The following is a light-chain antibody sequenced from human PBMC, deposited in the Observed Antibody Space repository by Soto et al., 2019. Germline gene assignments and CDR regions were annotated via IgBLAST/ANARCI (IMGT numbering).Light chain of an antibody. Sequence: DILMTQSPSTLSASVGDRATITCRASQSISSRLAWYQQKPGKAPKLLIYDASSLESGVPSRFSGSGSGTEFTLTISSLQRDDFAAYYCQQYNSYSPTFGQGTRLEIK. CDR3: QQYNSYSPT. CDR2: DAS. J-gene: IGKJ5*01. CDR1: QSISSR. V-gene: IGKV1-5*01.